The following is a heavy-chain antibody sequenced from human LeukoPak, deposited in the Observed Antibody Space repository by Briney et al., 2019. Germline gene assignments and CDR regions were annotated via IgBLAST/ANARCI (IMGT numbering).Heavy chain of an antibody. D-gene: IGHD2-2*01. CDR2: INAYNGNT. J-gene: IGHJ6*02. CDR3: ARTVIVPAAMMGYYYCYGMDV. V-gene: IGHV1-18*01. CDR1: GYTFTSYG. Sequence: GASVKVSCKASGYTFTSYGISWVRQAPGQGVEWMGWINAYNGNTNYAQKLQGRVTITTDTSTSTAYMELRSLRSDDTAVYYCARTVIVPAAMMGYYYCYGMDVWGQGTTVTVSS.